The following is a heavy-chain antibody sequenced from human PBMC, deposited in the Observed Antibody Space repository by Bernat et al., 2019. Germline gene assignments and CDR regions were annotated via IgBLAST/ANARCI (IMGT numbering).Heavy chain of an antibody. V-gene: IGHV3-7*01. D-gene: IGHD6-6*01. CDR2: IKQDGSEK. CDR1: GFTFTSYW. J-gene: IGHJ4*02. Sequence: EVQLVESGGGLVQPGGSLRLSCAASGFTFTSYWMSWVRQAPGKGLEWVANIKQDGSEKYYGDSVKGRFTVSRDNAKNSLYLQMNSLRAEDTAVYYCARLRSIAGYDYWGQGTLVTVSS. CDR3: ARLRSIAGYDY.